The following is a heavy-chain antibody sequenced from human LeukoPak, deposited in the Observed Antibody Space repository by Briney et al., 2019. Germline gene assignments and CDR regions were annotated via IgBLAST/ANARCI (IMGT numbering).Heavy chain of an antibody. V-gene: IGHV4-34*01. CDR1: GGSFSGYY. CDR2: INHSGST. Sequence: SETLCLTCAVYGGSFSGYYWSWIRQPPGEGLEWIGEINHSGSTNYNPSLKSRVTISVDTSKNQFSLKLSSVTAADTAVYYCARGPPRYSYALDYWGQGTLVTVSS. D-gene: IGHD5-18*01. CDR3: ARGPPRYSYALDY. J-gene: IGHJ4*02.